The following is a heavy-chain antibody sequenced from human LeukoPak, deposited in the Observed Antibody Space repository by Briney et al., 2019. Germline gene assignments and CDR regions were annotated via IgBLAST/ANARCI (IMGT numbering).Heavy chain of an antibody. V-gene: IGHV1-69*04. Sequence: SAKVSCKASGGTFSSYAISWVRQAPGQGLEWMGRIIPIFGIANYAQKFQGRVTITADKSTSTAYMELSSLRSEDTAVYYCAREDPTVMFDYWGQGTLVTVSS. J-gene: IGHJ4*02. CDR2: IIPIFGIA. D-gene: IGHD1-1*01. CDR1: GGTFSSYA. CDR3: AREDPTVMFDY.